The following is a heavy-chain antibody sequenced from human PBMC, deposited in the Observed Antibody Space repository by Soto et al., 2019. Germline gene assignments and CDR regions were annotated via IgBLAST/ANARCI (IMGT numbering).Heavy chain of an antibody. CDR1: GYTFTGYY. J-gene: IGHJ5*02. D-gene: IGHD4-4*01. Sequence: ASVKFSCKAAGYTFTGYYMHWVRQAPGQVLECMVWINPNSGFTNDXXKFQGWVXXTRDTSISTAXMELSXLRSDDTAVXYCARSFDSNLHNCFDPWGQGTLVTVSS. CDR2: INPNSGFT. V-gene: IGHV1-2*04. CDR3: ARSFDSNLHNCFDP.